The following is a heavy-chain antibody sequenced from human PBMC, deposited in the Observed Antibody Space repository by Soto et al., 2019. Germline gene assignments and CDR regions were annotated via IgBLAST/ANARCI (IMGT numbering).Heavy chain of an antibody. CDR2: ISGSGGST. CDR3: AKVTYYDILTGYFFVY. J-gene: IGHJ4*02. D-gene: IGHD3-9*01. V-gene: IGHV3-23*01. Sequence: ERENAGKGREWVSAISGSGGSTYYADSVKGRFTISRDNSKNTLYLQMNSLRAEDTAVYYCAKVTYYDILTGYFFVYWLQRTLVTVS.